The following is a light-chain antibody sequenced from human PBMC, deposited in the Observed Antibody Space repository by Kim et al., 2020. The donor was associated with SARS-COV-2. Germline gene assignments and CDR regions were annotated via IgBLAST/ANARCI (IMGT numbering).Light chain of an antibody. CDR3: NSYTSSNTWV. CDR1: SSDVGGYDH. J-gene: IGLJ3*02. Sequence: QSALTQPASVSGSPGQSITINCTGTSSDVGGYDHVTWYQQYPGKAPKLIICEVNNRPSGVYNRFSGSKSGNTASLTISGLQTEDEADYYCNSYTSSNTWVFGGLTQLTVL. CDR2: EVN. V-gene: IGLV2-14*01.